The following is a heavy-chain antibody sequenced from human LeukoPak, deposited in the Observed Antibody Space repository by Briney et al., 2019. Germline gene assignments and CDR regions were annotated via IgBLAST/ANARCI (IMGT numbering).Heavy chain of an antibody. Sequence: GGSLRLSCAASGFTFSSYAMSWVRQAPGKGLEWVSAISGSGGSTYYADSVKGRFTISRDNSKNTLYLQMNSLRAEDTAVYYCAKEGIAAAGTGDAFDIWGQGTKVTVSS. CDR3: AKEGIAAAGTGDAFDI. CDR2: ISGSGGST. CDR1: GFTFSSYA. J-gene: IGHJ3*02. D-gene: IGHD6-13*01. V-gene: IGHV3-23*01.